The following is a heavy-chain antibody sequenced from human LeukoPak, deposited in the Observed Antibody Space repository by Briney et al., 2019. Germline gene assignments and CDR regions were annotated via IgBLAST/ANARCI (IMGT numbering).Heavy chain of an antibody. J-gene: IGHJ4*02. D-gene: IGHD4-23*01. CDR1: GFTFRYLA. CDR2: SSNSGVAT. Sequence: GGTLRLSCSVSGFTFRYLAMHWVRQAPGKGLEYVSSSSNSGVATYYADSVKGRFTIYRDNYKSTLYLQMSSLRADYTAVYYCVKDRWVEEWGQSTLVTVS. V-gene: IGHV3-64D*09. CDR3: VKDRWVEE.